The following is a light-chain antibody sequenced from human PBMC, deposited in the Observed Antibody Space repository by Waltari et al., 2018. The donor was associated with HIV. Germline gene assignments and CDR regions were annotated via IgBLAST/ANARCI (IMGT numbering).Light chain of an antibody. CDR2: GAS. J-gene: IGKJ5*01. CDR3: QQYYRSPIT. Sequence: DIVLTQSSDSLAVSLGESATTTCKSSRSVLYSSNNKNDLAWYQQKPGQPPKLLIYGASTRESGVPDRFSGSGSGTDFTLSISGLQAEDVAVYYCQQYYRSPITFGQGTRLEI. CDR1: RSVLYSSNNKND. V-gene: IGKV4-1*01.